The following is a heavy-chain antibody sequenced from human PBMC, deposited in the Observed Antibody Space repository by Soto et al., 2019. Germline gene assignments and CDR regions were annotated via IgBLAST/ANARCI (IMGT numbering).Heavy chain of an antibody. Sequence: QVHLVQSGAEVKKPGASVKVSCKASGYTFTGYYMHWVRQAPGQGLEWMGWINPNSDDTNYAQKFQGRVTMTRDPSISTAYMELSRLRSDDTAVYYCARLEDSGRYYFDYWGQGTLVTVSS. CDR1: GYTFTGYY. CDR3: ARLEDSGRYYFDY. D-gene: IGHD6-19*01. CDR2: INPNSDDT. V-gene: IGHV1-2*02. J-gene: IGHJ4*02.